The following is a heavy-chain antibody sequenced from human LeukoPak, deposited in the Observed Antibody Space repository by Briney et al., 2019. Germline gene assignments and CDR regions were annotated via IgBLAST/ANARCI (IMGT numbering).Heavy chain of an antibody. CDR2: ISWNSGRI. V-gene: IGHV3-9*01. CDR1: GFTFDDYA. D-gene: IGHD2-2*01. J-gene: IGHJ4*02. Sequence: PGGSLRLSCAASGFTFDDYAMYCLRPAPGKGLEWASGISWNSGRIGYADSVKGRFTISRDNAKNSLYLQMNSLRAEDTALYYCAKGYCSSTSCLVDYWGQGTLVTVSS. CDR3: AKGYCSSTSCLVDY.